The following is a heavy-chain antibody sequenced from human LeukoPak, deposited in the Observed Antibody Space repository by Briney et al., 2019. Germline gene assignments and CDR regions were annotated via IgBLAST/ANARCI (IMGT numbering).Heavy chain of an antibody. CDR2: IVGSGGST. D-gene: IGHD6-6*01. CDR1: GFTFSSYA. CDR3: ANQRRDSSSSSFRYYFDY. V-gene: IGHV3-23*01. Sequence: GGSLRLSCAASGFTFSSYAMSWVRQAPGKGLEWVSGIVGSGGSTYYADSVKGRFSISRDNSKNTVYLQMNSLRAEDTAIYYCANQRRDSSSSSFRYYFDYWGQGTLVTVSS. J-gene: IGHJ4*02.